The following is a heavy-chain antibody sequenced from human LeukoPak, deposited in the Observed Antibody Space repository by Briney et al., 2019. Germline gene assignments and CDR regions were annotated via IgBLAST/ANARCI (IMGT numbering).Heavy chain of an antibody. Sequence: PGGSLRLSCAVSGITLSNYGMSWVRQAPGKGLEWVAGISDSGGRTNYAASVKGRFTISRANPKNTLYLQMNSLRADDTAVYFCAKRGVVIRVILVGFHKEAYYFDSWGQGALVTVSS. CDR3: AKRGVVIRVILVGFHKEAYYFDS. V-gene: IGHV3-23*01. CDR2: ISDSGGRT. J-gene: IGHJ4*02. CDR1: GITLSNYG. D-gene: IGHD3-22*01.